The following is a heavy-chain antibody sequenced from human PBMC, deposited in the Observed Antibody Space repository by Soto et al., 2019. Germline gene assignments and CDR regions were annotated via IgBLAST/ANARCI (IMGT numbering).Heavy chain of an antibody. CDR3: AGLSSYHWIDY. Sequence: KTSETLSLTCIVSGSSISSSGYYWVWIRQPPGKGLEWIASMYYNVGTYYNPSLESRVTISVDTSANQFSLKLSSVAAAEEAVYYCAGLSSYHWIDYWGQGTLVTVSS. CDR1: GSSISSSGYY. J-gene: IGHJ5*01. D-gene: IGHD2-2*01. CDR2: MYYNVGT. V-gene: IGHV4-39*01.